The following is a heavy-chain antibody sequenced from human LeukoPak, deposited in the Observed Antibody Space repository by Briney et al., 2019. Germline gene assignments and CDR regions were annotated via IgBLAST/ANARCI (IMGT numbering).Heavy chain of an antibody. Sequence: SETLSLTCTVSGGSISSYYGSWLRQPPGKGLEGIGYIYYSGSTNYNPSLKSRVTISVDTSKNQFSLKLSSVTAADTAVYYCARRRDGYFGAFDIWGQGTMVTVSS. V-gene: IGHV4-59*08. CDR3: ARRRDGYFGAFDI. CDR2: IYYSGST. D-gene: IGHD5-24*01. J-gene: IGHJ3*02. CDR1: GGSISSYY.